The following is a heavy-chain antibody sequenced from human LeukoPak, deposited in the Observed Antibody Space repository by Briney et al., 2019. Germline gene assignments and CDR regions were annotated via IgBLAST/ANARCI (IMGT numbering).Heavy chain of an antibody. CDR1: GYTFTSYG. D-gene: IGHD3-22*01. V-gene: IGHV1-69*13. CDR2: IIPIFGTA. CDR3: AQVYYYDSSGYHKLDY. J-gene: IGHJ4*02. Sequence: GASVKVSCKASGYTFTSYGISWVRQAPGQGLEWMGGIIPIFGTANYAQKFQGRVTITADESTSTAYMELSSLRSEDTAVYYCAQVYYYDSSGYHKLDYWGQGTLVTVSS.